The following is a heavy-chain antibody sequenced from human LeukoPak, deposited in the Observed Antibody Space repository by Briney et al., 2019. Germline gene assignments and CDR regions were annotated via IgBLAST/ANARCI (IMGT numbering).Heavy chain of an antibody. J-gene: IGHJ4*02. V-gene: IGHV4-39*02. CDR1: GDSISSSHYY. CDR3: VRDYSNFVQGD. D-gene: IGHD4-11*01. Sequence: SETLSLTCTVSGDSISSSHYYWGWIRQSPGKGLEWIGSIYSGGETHYNPSLNSRVTIFLDTSKNRFSLNQISVTATDTAVYYCVRDYSNFVQGDWGQGTLVTVSS. CDR2: IYSGGET.